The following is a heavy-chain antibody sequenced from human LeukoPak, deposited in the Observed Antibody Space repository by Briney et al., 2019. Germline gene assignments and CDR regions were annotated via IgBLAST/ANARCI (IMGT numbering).Heavy chain of an antibody. J-gene: IGHJ5*02. CDR3: ARGEGGYVAT. CDR2: ISASSGGT. V-gene: IGHV1-2*02. CDR1: GYTFTGYN. Sequence: ASVKVSSRASGYTFTGYNMHWVRQAPGQGLEWMGWISASSGGTNYAQKFQGRVTMTRDTSISTVYMELRSLTSDDTAVYYCARGEGGYVATWGQGTLVTVSS. D-gene: IGHD5-12*01.